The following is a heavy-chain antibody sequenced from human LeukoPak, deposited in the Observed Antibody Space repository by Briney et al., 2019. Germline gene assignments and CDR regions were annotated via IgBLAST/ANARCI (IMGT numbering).Heavy chain of an antibody. V-gene: IGHV1-18*01. CDR1: GYTFASYD. J-gene: IGHJ4*02. CDR3: ASGGGIDY. Sequence: ASVKVSCKASGYTFASYDISWVRQAPGQGLEWMGWISSYNGNTNYAQKLQGRVSTTTDTSTSTAYLELMSLRSGDTAVYYCASGGGIDYWGQGTLVTVSS. D-gene: IGHD1-26*01. CDR2: ISSYNGNT.